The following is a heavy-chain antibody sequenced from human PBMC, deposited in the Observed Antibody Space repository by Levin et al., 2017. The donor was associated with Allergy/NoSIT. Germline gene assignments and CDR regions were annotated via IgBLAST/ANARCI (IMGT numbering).Heavy chain of an antibody. J-gene: IGHJ3*02. CDR2: IYYSGST. CDR1: GGSISSGGYY. V-gene: IGHV4-31*03. CDR3: ARLEKDDYGDVDAFDI. D-gene: IGHD4-17*01. Sequence: SQTLSLTCTVSGGSISSGGYYWSWIRQHPGKGLEWIGYIYYSGSTYYNPSLKSRVTISVDTSKNQFSLKLSSVTAADTAVYYCARLEKDDYGDVDAFDIWGQGTMVTVSS.